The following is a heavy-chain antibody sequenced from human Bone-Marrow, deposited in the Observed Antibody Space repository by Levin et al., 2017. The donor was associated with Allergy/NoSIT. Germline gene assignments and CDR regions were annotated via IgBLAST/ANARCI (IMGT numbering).Heavy chain of an antibody. J-gene: IGHJ3*01. Sequence: GGSLRLSCATSGFTFTTSAMAWVRQAPGKGLEWISVVSFGGLDRWYADSVKGRFTLSRDNSYNTTYLYMNNVRVEDTATYYCVRVRPSLQLRLGDSFDFWGQGTMVTVSS. CDR3: VRVRPSLQLRLGDSFDF. D-gene: IGHD1-1*01. CDR2: VSFGGLDR. V-gene: IGHV3-23*01. CDR1: GFTFTTSA.